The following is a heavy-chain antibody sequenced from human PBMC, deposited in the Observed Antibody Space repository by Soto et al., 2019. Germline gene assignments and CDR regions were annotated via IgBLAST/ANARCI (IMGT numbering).Heavy chain of an antibody. CDR3: ARATSFSGHHGY. CDR2: IYYSGST. Sequence: QLQLQESGPGLVKPSQTLSLACTVSGGSFSSGGYYWSWIRQHPGKGLEWIGYIYYSGSTYYNPSLKRRITISLDTSKNQFSLKLSSVTAADTAVYYCARATSFSGHHGYWGQGTLVTVSA. CDR1: GGSFSSGGYY. J-gene: IGHJ4*02. D-gene: IGHD2-8*02. V-gene: IGHV4-31*03.